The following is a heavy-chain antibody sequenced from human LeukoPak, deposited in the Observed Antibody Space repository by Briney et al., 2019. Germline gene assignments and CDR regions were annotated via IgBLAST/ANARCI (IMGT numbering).Heavy chain of an antibody. CDR3: AKEGGIAAAGTPHYYYYGMDV. CDR2: ISGDGGST. CDR1: GVTFDDYA. J-gene: IGHJ6*02. D-gene: IGHD6-13*01. V-gene: IGHV3-43*02. Sequence: PGGSLRLSCAASGVTFDDYAMHWVRQAPGKGLEWVSLISGDGGSTYYADSVKGRFTISRDNSKNSLYLQMNSLRTEDTALYYCAKEGGIAAAGTPHYYYYGMDVWGQGTTVTVSS.